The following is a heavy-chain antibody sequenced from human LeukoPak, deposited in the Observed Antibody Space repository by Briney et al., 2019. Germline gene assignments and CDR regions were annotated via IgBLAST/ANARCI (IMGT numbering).Heavy chain of an antibody. V-gene: IGHV1-69*05. J-gene: IGHJ6*03. D-gene: IGHD5-24*01. CDR3: ARGDGYDYCYYMDV. CDR1: GGTFSSYA. Sequence: SVKVSCKASGGTFSSYAISWVRQAPGQGLEWVGGIIPIFGTANYAQKFQGRVTITTDESTSTAYMELSSLRSEDTAVYYCARGDGYDYCYYMDVWGKGTTVTVSS. CDR2: IIPIFGTA.